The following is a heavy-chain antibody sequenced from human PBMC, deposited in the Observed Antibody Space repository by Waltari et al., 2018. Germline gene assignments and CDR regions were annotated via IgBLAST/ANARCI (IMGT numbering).Heavy chain of an antibody. J-gene: IGHJ5*02. Sequence: QLQLQESGPGLLKPSATLSLTGAVYGGSFGGYYWSWIRQPPGKGLEWIGEVNHSGSTNYNPSLRSRVTISVDTSKIQFSLKLRSVTAADTAVYYCARVGDCSSTSCYEDWFDPWGQGTLVTVSS. CDR2: VNHSGST. D-gene: IGHD2-2*01. CDR1: GGSFGGYY. V-gene: IGHV4-34*01. CDR3: ARVGDCSSTSCYEDWFDP.